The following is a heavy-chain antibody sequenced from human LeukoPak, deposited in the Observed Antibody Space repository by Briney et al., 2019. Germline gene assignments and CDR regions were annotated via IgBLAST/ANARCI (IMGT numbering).Heavy chain of an antibody. CDR2: IYYSGST. CDR1: GGSISSTNYY. J-gene: IGHJ4*02. CDR3: ARRRHSGLWFGELLSGYYFDY. D-gene: IGHD3-10*01. V-gene: IGHV4-39*01. Sequence: SETLSLTCAVSGGSISSTNYYWGWIRQPPGKGLEWIGSIYYSGSTYYNSSLKSRVTISVDTSKNQFSLKLSSVTAADTAVYYCARRRHSGLWFGELLSGYYFDYWGQGTLVTVSS.